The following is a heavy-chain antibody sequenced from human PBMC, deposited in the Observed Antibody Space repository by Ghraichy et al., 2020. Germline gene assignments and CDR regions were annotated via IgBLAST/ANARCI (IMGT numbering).Heavy chain of an antibody. V-gene: IGHV4-31*03. Sequence: SETLSLTCTVSGGSISSGGYYWSWIRQHPGKGLEWIGYIYYSGSTYYNPSLKSRVTISVDTSKNQFSLKLSSVTAADTAVYYCARTHDYGDSNWFDPWGQGTLVTVSS. CDR3: ARTHDYGDSNWFDP. D-gene: IGHD4-17*01. CDR1: GGSISSGGYY. CDR2: IYYSGST. J-gene: IGHJ5*02.